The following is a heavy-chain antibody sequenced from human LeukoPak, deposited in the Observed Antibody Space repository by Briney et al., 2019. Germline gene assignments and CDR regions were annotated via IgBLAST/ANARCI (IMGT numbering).Heavy chain of an antibody. CDR3: AREDSGSYYNYYYFYMDV. V-gene: IGHV4-39*07. CDR2: IYYSGST. D-gene: IGHD3-10*01. J-gene: IGHJ6*03. CDR1: GGSFSSYY. Sequence: PSETLSLTCAVYGGSFSSYYWGWIRQPPGKGLEWIGSIYYSGSTYYNPSLKSRVTISVDTSKNQFSLRLSSVTAADTAVYYCAREDSGSYYNYYYFYMDVWGKGTTVTISS.